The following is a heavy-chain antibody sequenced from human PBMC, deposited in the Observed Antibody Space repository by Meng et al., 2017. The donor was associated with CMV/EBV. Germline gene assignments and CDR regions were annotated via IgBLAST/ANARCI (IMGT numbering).Heavy chain of an antibody. Sequence: SETLSLTCTVSGGSISSGGYYWSWIRQHPGKGLEWIGYIYYSGSTNYNPSLKSRVTISVDTSKNQFSLKLSSVTAADTAVYYCARMTTYYYCGMDVWGQGTTVTVSS. D-gene: IGHD4-11*01. CDR2: IYYSGST. V-gene: IGHV4-61*08. CDR1: GGSISSGGYY. CDR3: ARMTTYYYCGMDV. J-gene: IGHJ6*02.